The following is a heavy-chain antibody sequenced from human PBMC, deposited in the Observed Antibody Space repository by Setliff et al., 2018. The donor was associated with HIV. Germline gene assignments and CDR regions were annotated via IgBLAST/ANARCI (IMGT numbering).Heavy chain of an antibody. V-gene: IGHV1-69*13. Sequence: VASVKVSCKASGGIFINSAFTWVRQAPGQGLEWMGSIIPIFNRGNYAQKFQSRVTITADESTSTAYMELSSLRSEDTAVYFCATGRHYYDSSDYPANPFDVWGQGTMVTV. J-gene: IGHJ3*01. CDR1: GGIFINSA. CDR3: ATGRHYYDSSDYPANPFDV. D-gene: IGHD3-22*01. CDR2: IIPIFNRG.